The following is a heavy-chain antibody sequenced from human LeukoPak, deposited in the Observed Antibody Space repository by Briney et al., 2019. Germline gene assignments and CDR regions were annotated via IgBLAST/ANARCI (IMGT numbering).Heavy chain of an antibody. V-gene: IGHV1-18*01. Sequence: ASVKVSCKASGYTFASNGISWVRQAPGQGLEWMGWISAYNGNTNYAQKFQGRVTITADKSTSTAYMELSSLRSEDTAVYYCASQGPSSSGDYWGQGTLVTVSS. CDR1: GYTFASNG. CDR2: ISAYNGNT. J-gene: IGHJ4*02. D-gene: IGHD6-13*01. CDR3: ASQGPSSSGDY.